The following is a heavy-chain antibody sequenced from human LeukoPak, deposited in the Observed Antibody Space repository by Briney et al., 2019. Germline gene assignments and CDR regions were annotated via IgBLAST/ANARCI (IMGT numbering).Heavy chain of an antibody. D-gene: IGHD2-21*02. CDR1: GYTFTNYA. V-gene: IGHV1-3*01. Sequence: GASVKVSCKASGYTFTNYAILWVRQAPGQRLEWMGWINAGNGNTKYSQKFQGRVTLTRDTSASTASMEMSSLRSEDTALYYCARGRWSATTASYYFDFWGLGTLVTVSS. CDR2: INAGNGNT. J-gene: IGHJ4*02. CDR3: ARGRWSATTASYYFDF.